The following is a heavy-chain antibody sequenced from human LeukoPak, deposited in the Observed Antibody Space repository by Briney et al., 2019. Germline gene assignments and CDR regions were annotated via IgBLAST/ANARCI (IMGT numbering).Heavy chain of an antibody. J-gene: IGHJ4*02. V-gene: IGHV3-48*04. CDR1: GFTFSSYA. CDR3: ARAQLRYFDWSLSPNPDRFDY. CDR2: ISSGGGTK. Sequence: HPGGSLRLSCAAPGFTFSSYAMTWIRQSPGRGLEWVSYISSGGGTKNYAESVKGRCTISRDDAKKSLYLQMNSLRAEDTAVYYCARAQLRYFDWSLSPNPDRFDYWGQGTLVTVSS. D-gene: IGHD3-9*01.